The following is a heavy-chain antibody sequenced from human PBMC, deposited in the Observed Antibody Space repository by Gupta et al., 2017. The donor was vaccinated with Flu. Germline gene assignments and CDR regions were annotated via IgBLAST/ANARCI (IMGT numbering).Heavy chain of an antibody. D-gene: IGHD6-13*01. J-gene: IGHJ3*01. CDR2: MSWNSDTI. CDR3: VKDRGYTWDAIDF. CDR1: GITLDDYA. V-gene: IGHV3-9*01. Sequence: EVQLVESGGGLVQPGRSLRLSCAASGITLDDYAMHWVRQAPGKGLEWVSGMSWNSDTIGYADSVKGRFTLSRDTAKNSLYLQMNSLRPEDTALYYCVKDRGYTWDAIDFWGQGTMVTVSS.